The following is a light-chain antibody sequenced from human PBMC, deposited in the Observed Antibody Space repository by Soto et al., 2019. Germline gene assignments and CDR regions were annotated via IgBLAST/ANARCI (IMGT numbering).Light chain of an antibody. CDR2: ENN. J-gene: IGLJ2*01. Sequence: NFMLTQPHSVSESPGKTLSISCTRSSGSIANNYVQWYQQRPGSAPTTVIYENNQRLSGVPDRFSGSTDGSSNSASLTISGLQTEDEADYYCQSYDSDFVVFGGGTQLPV. CDR1: SGSIANNY. V-gene: IGLV6-57*04. CDR3: QSYDSDFVV.